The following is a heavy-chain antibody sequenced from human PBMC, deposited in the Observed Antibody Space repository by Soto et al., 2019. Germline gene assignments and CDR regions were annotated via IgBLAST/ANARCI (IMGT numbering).Heavy chain of an antibody. J-gene: IGHJ4*02. V-gene: IGHV1-18*01. CDR3: ARKEAGATLKDFDY. D-gene: IGHD1-26*01. Sequence: QVQLVQSGAEVKKPGASVKVSCKASGYTFTSYGITWVRQAPGQGLEWMGWISADNGNTNHAQKFQDRVTLTTDTSTTAAYMGLRSLRSDDTAVYYCARKEAGATLKDFDYWGQGTLVTVSS. CDR1: GYTFTSYG. CDR2: ISADNGNT.